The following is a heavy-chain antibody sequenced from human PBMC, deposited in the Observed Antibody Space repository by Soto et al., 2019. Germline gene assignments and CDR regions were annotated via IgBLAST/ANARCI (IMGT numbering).Heavy chain of an antibody. CDR2: IIPIFGTA. CDR1: GGTFSSYA. D-gene: IGHD6-13*01. CDR3: ERNPGIAEAGSPYNWFGP. Sequence: SVKVSCKASGGTFSSYAISWVRQAPGQGLEWMGGIIPIFGTANYAQKFQGRVTITADESTRTAYMELSSLRSEDTAVYYCERNPGIAEAGSPYNWFGPWGQGTLVTLSP. V-gene: IGHV1-69*13. J-gene: IGHJ5*02.